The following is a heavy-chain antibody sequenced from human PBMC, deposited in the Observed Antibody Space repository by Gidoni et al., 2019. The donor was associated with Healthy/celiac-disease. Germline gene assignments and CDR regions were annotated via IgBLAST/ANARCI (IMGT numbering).Heavy chain of an antibody. J-gene: IGHJ5*02. CDR3: ARDQGERNDYGDVGFDP. Sequence: QVQLQESGPGLVKPSETLSLTCAVSGYSISSGYYWGWIRQPPGKGLEWIGSIYHSGSTYYNPSLKSRVTISVDTSKNQFSLKLSSVTAADTAVYYCARDQGERNDYGDVGFDPWGQGTLVTVSS. V-gene: IGHV4-38-2*02. CDR2: IYHSGST. D-gene: IGHD4-17*01. CDR1: GYSISSGYY.